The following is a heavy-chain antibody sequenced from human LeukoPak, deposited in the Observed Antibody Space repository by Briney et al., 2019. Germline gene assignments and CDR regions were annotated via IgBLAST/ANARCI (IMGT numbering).Heavy chain of an antibody. CDR3: ARDHWSYYDSSGEDAFDV. D-gene: IGHD3-22*01. J-gene: IGHJ3*01. V-gene: IGHV1-69*13. Sequence: SVNVPYQASGGTFRSYAISWVRQAPGQGLEWMEGIIPIFGTANYAQTFQGRVTITADESTRTAYMELSSLGSEDTAVYYCARDHWSYYDSSGEDAFDVWGKGTMVTVSS. CDR1: GGTFRSYA. CDR2: IIPIFGTA.